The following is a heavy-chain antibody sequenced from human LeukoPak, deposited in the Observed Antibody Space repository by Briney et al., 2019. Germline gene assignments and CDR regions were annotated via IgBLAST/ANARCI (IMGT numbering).Heavy chain of an antibody. Sequence: SETLSLTCTVSGGSVSSYYWSWIRQPPGKGLEWIGYFSYSGNTNYNPTLKSRVTISVDTSKNQFSLKLRSVTAADTAIYYCARGPLDSGYTYFDYWGQGTLVSVAS. V-gene: IGHV4-59*02. D-gene: IGHD5-12*01. J-gene: IGHJ4*02. CDR1: GGSVSSYY. CDR2: FSYSGNT. CDR3: ARGPLDSGYTYFDY.